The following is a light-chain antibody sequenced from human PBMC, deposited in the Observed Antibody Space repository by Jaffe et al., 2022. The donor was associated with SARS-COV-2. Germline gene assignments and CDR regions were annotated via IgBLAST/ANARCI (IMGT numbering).Light chain of an antibody. CDR3: LQHNDYPHT. J-gene: IGKJ2*01. Sequence: DIQMTQSPSSLSASIGDRVTITCRASQGITNELGWYQQKPGKAPKRLIYSVSSLQSGVPSRFSGSGSGTEFTLTISSLQPEDFATYYCLQHNDYPHTFGQGTKLEIK. CDR2: SVS. V-gene: IGKV1-17*01. CDR1: QGITNE.